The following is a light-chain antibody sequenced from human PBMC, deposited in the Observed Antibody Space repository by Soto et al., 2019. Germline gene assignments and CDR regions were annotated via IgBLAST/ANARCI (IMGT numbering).Light chain of an antibody. CDR2: DVS. CDR1: SSYVGGYNY. J-gene: IGLJ1*01. V-gene: IGLV2-14*01. Sequence: QSVLTQPASVSGSPGQSITISCTGTSSYVGGYNYVSWYQQHPGKAPKLMIYDVSNRPSGVSNRFSGSKSGNTASLTISGLQAEDEADYYCSSYTSSSTDVFGTGT. CDR3: SSYTSSSTDV.